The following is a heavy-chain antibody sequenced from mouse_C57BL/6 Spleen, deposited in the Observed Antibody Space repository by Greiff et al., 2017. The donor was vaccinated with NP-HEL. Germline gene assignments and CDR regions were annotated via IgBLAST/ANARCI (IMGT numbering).Heavy chain of an antibody. CDR2: IDPSDSYT. D-gene: IGHD1-1*01. CDR1: GYTFTSYW. J-gene: IGHJ3*01. CDR3: ASITTVVATAWFAY. V-gene: IGHV1-59*01. Sequence: QVQLQQPGAELVRPGTSVKLSCKASGYTFTSYWMHWVKQRPGQGLEWIGVIDPSDSYTNYNQKFKGKATLTVDTSSSTAYMQLSSLTSEDSAVYYCASITTVVATAWFAYWGQGTLVTVSA.